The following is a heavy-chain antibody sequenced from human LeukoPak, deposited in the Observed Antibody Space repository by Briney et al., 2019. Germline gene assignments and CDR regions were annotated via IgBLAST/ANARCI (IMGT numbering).Heavy chain of an antibody. CDR1: GYTFINYY. V-gene: IGHV1-46*01. Sequence: GASVKVSCKASGYTFINYYMHWVRQAPGQGLEWMGIINPSGGRPSYAQKFQGRVTMTRDTSTSTVYMELNSLRSEDTAVYYCARVGYSSSWYVYYYYYMDVWGKGTTVTISS. D-gene: IGHD6-13*01. CDR2: INPSGGRP. CDR3: ARVGYSSSWYVYYYYYMDV. J-gene: IGHJ6*03.